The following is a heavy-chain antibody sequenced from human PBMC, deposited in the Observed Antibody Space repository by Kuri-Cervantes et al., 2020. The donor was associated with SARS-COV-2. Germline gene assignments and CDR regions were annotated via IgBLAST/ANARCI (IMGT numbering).Heavy chain of an antibody. V-gene: IGHV3-23*01. CDR3: ASSGGLITMIVVVITQPLFDY. CDR2: ISGSGGST. D-gene: IGHD3-22*01. CDR1: EFTFSSYE. Sequence: GESLKISCVASEFTFSSYEMNWVRQAPGKGLEWVSAISGSGGSTYYADSVKGRFTISGDNSKNTLYLQMNSLRAEDTAVYYCASSGGLITMIVVVITQPLFDYWGQGTLVTVSS. J-gene: IGHJ4*02.